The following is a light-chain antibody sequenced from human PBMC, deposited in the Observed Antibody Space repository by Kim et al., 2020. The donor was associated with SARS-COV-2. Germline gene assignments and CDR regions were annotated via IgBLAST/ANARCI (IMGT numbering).Light chain of an antibody. V-gene: IGLV2-11*03. Sequence: SVPISSTGTSAEVYDVNYVSGYQQRPGKAPKLIIYDVTQRPSGVPDRVSGSKSGDTASLTVSGLQTEDEAEYFCCTFVGRRTNTLIFGGGTQLTVL. CDR2: DVT. CDR1: SAEVYDVNY. J-gene: IGLJ2*01. CDR3: CTFVGRRTNTLI.